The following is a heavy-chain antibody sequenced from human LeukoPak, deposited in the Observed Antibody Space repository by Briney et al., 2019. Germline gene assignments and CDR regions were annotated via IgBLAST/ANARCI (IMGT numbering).Heavy chain of an antibody. CDR3: ARAPRYCSGGSCYPNDY. J-gene: IGHJ4*02. Sequence: GASVKVSCKASGYTFTSYAMHWVRQAPGQGLEWMGRINPNSGGTNYAQKFQGRVTMTRDASISTAYMELSRLRSDDTAVYYCARAPRYCSGGSCYPNDYWGQGALVTVSS. V-gene: IGHV1-2*06. CDR1: GYTFTSYA. D-gene: IGHD2-15*01. CDR2: INPNSGGT.